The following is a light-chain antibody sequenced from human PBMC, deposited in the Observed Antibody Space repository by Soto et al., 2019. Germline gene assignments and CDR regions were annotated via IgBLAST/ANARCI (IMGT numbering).Light chain of an antibody. J-gene: IGLJ1*01. CDR3: SSYTSSSTYV. Sequence: QSVLPQPPSASGSPAQSVTISCTGTSSDVGNYNRVSWYQQPPGTAPKLMIYEVSNRPSGVPDRFSGSKSGNTASLTISGLQAEDEADYYCSSYTSSSTYVFGTGT. V-gene: IGLV2-18*02. CDR1: SSDVGNYNR. CDR2: EVS.